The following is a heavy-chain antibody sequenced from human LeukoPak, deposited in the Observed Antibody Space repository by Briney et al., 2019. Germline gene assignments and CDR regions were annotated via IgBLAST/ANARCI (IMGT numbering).Heavy chain of an antibody. CDR2: INPSGGST. V-gene: IGHV1-46*03. CDR3: ARDWQQQPERDLHLHRYYYYYMDV. CDR1: GYAFTSYY. D-gene: IGHD6-13*01. J-gene: IGHJ6*03. Sequence: ASVKVSCKASGYAFTSYYMHWVRQAPGQGLEWMGIINPSGGSTSYAQKFQGRVTMTRDTSTSTVYMELSSLRSEDTAVYYCARDWQQQPERDLHLHRYYYYYMDVWGKGTTVTVSS.